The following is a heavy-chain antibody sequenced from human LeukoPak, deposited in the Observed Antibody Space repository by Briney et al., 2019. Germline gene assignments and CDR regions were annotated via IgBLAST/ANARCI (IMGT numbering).Heavy chain of an antibody. J-gene: IGHJ4*02. V-gene: IGHV3-23*01. Sequence: GGSLRLSCAASGFAFSSYAMSWVRQAPGKGLEWVSGISGSGDNTYYADSVKGRFTISRDNSKNTLYVQVNGLGTEDTAAYYCAKGSYYDSSGSFYFDYWGQGTLVTVSS. D-gene: IGHD3-22*01. CDR2: ISGSGDNT. CDR3: AKGSYYDSSGSFYFDY. CDR1: GFAFSSYA.